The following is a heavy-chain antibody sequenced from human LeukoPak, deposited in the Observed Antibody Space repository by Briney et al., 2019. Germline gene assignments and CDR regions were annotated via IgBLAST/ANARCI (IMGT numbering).Heavy chain of an antibody. J-gene: IGHJ5*02. D-gene: IGHD1-1*01. Sequence: PSETLSLTCSVSGVSLSSYYWSWIRQPPGKGLEWIGYIYYSGSTNYNPSLKSRVTISVDTSKNQFSLKLSSVTAADTAVYYCARDGMEGWFDPWGQGTLVTVSS. V-gene: IGHV4-59*01. CDR1: GVSLSSYY. CDR2: IYYSGST. CDR3: ARDGMEGWFDP.